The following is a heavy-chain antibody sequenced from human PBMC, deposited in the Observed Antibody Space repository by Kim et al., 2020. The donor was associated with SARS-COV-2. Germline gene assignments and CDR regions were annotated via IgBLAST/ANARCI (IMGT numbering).Heavy chain of an antibody. D-gene: IGHD2-2*01. Sequence: GGSLRLSCAASGFTFSSYSMNWVRQAPGKGLEWVSSISSSSSYIYYADSVKGRFTISRDNAKNSLYLQMNSLRAEDTAVYYCARRPGDCSSTSCWEIDYWGQGTLVTVSS. V-gene: IGHV3-21*01. CDR1: GFTFSSYS. J-gene: IGHJ4*02. CDR3: ARRPGDCSSTSCWEIDY. CDR2: ISSSSSYI.